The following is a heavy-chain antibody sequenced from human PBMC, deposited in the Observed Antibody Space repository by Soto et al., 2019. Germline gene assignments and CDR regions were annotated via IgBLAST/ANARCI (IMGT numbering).Heavy chain of an antibody. V-gene: IGHV4-30-4*01. Sequence: SETLSLTCTVSGGSISSGDYYWSWIRQPPGKGLEWIGYIYYSGSTYYNPSLKSRVTISVDTSKNQFSLKPSSVTAADTAVYYCAREAYSYGSPDTINFDYWGQGTLVTVSS. CDR1: GGSISSGDYY. D-gene: IGHD5-18*01. CDR3: AREAYSYGSPDTINFDY. J-gene: IGHJ4*02. CDR2: IYYSGST.